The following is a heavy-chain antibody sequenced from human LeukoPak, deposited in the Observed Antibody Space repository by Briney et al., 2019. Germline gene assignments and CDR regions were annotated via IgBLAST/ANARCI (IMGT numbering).Heavy chain of an antibody. D-gene: IGHD6-13*01. CDR3: ARVVAAGNYFDY. CDR1: GFTFSSYW. CDR2: IKQDGSEI. V-gene: IGHV3-7*01. Sequence: GGSLRLSCAASGFTFSSYWISWVRQAPGKGLEWVANIKQDGSEIYYVDSVKGRFTISRDNAKNSLYLQMNSLRAEDTAVYYCARVVAAGNYFDYWGQGTLVTVSS. J-gene: IGHJ4*02.